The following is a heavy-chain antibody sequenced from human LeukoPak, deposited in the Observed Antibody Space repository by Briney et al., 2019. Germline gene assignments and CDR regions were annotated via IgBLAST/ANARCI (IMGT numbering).Heavy chain of an antibody. D-gene: IGHD2-2*01. V-gene: IGHV4-31*03. CDR2: IYYSGST. Sequence: SETLSLTCTVSDGSINSGDYYWSWIRQHPGKGLEWIGYIYYSGSTHYNPSLQSRVTMSVDTSKNQFSLKLGSVTAADTAVYYCARDVVVIPTTRQGGYYYYMDVWGKGTTVTVSS. CDR1: DGSINSGDYY. CDR3: ARDVVVIPTTRQGGYYYYMDV. J-gene: IGHJ6*03.